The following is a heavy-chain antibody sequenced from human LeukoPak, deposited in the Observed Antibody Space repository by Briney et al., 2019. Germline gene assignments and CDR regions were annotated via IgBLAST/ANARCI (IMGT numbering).Heavy chain of an antibody. D-gene: IGHD6-19*01. Sequence: GASVKVSCKASGGTLSSYAISWVRQAPGQGLEWMGGIIPIFGTANYAQKFQGRVTITADESTSTAYMELSSLRSEDTAVYYCARVRYRGIAVAGNVGYYYGMDVWGQGTTVTVSS. J-gene: IGHJ6*02. CDR2: IIPIFGTA. V-gene: IGHV1-69*13. CDR3: ARVRYRGIAVAGNVGYYYGMDV. CDR1: GGTLSSYA.